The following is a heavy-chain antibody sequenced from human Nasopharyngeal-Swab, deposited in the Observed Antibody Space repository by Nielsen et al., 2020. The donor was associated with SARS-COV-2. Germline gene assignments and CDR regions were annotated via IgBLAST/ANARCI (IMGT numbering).Heavy chain of an antibody. D-gene: IGHD2-8*01. Sequence: GGSLRLSCTASGFTFNNHAMNWVRQAPGKGLEWVSAISGTGGSTFYADSVKGRFTISRDNSKATLYLQINSLRVEDTAVYYCARDEVGSVLMVYGWQRPGDYVMDVWGQGTTVTVSS. V-gene: IGHV3-23*01. CDR1: GFTFNNHA. J-gene: IGHJ6*02. CDR2: ISGTGGST. CDR3: ARDEVGSVLMVYGWQRPGDYVMDV.